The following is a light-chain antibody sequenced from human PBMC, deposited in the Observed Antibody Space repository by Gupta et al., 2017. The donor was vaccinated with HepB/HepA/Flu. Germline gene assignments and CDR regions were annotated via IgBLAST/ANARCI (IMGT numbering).Light chain of an antibody. CDR1: SSDVGSYNL. CDR3: CSYAGSSTVV. V-gene: IGLV2-23*02. J-gene: IGLJ2*01. CDR2: EVS. Sequence: ALTQPASVSGSPGQSITISCTGTSSDVGSYNLVSWYQQHPGKAPKLMIYEVSKRPSGVSNRFSGSKSGNTASLTISGLQAEDEADYYCCSYAGSSTVVFGGGTKLTVL.